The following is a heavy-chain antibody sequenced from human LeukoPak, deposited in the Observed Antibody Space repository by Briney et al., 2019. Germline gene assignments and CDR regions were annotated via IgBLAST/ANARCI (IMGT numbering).Heavy chain of an antibody. D-gene: IGHD2-15*01. CDR1: GFTFSSYA. Sequence: GGSLRLSCAASGFTFSSYAMSWVRQAPGKGLEWVSAISGSGGSTYYADSVKGRFTISRDNSKNTLYLQMNSLRAEDTAVYYCAKGEACSGGSCYPDAFDIWGQGTTVTVSS. CDR2: ISGSGGST. J-gene: IGHJ3*02. CDR3: AKGEACSGGSCYPDAFDI. V-gene: IGHV3-23*01.